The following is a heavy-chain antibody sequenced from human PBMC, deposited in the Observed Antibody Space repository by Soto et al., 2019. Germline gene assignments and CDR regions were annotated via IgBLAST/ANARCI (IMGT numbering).Heavy chain of an antibody. D-gene: IGHD1-26*01. CDR1: GDSITSNSYS. J-gene: IGHJ4*02. CDR3: ERHYRSFFSY. Sequence: PSETLYLTCTVSGDSITSNSYSWAWIRQPPGKGLEWIGSIYYSGTTYYNPSLKSRVTISVDRSKNQFSLKLSSVTAAHTAVYYCERHYRSFFSYWGQGTLVTVSS. V-gene: IGHV4-39*01. CDR2: IYYSGTT.